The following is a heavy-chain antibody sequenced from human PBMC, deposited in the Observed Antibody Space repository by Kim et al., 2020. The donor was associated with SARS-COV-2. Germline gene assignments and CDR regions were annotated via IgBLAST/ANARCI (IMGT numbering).Heavy chain of an antibody. CDR1: GFTFTSSA. CDR3: AADIATYRLRYFDWLSPARGYYYGMDV. V-gene: IGHV1-58*01. CDR2: IVVGSGNT. Sequence: SVKVSCKASGFTFTSSAVQWVRQARGQRLEWIGWIVVGSGNTNYAQKFQERVTITRDMSTSTAYMELSSLRSEDTAVYYCAADIATYRLRYFDWLSPARGYYYGMDVWGQGTTVTVSS. D-gene: IGHD3-9*01. J-gene: IGHJ6*02.